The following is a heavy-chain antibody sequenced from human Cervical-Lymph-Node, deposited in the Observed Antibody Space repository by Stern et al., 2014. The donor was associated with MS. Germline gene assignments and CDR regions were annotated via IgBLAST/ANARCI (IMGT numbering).Heavy chain of an antibody. D-gene: IGHD4-17*01. Sequence: QLQLQESGPGLVKPSQTLSLTCTVSGGSVSTYNYYWTWIRQPAGKGLEWIGRIYASGNTNYNPSLKGRVTISLDTSRNQFSLKLTYVTAADTAVYYCATSGGRRGDFRDYWGQGTLVTVSS. J-gene: IGHJ4*02. CDR3: ATSGGRRGDFRDY. CDR1: GGSVSTYNYY. V-gene: IGHV4-61*02. CDR2: IYASGNT.